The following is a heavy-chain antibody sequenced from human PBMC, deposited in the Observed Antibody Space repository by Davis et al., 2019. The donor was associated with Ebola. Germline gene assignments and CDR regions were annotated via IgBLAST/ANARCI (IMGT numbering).Heavy chain of an antibody. CDR1: GFTFSSYS. V-gene: IGHV3-30*03. CDR2: ISYDGSNK. CDR3: ASSTIFEGGTFDY. J-gene: IGHJ4*02. D-gene: IGHD3-3*01. Sequence: PGGSLRLSCAASGFTFSSYSMNWVRQAPGKGLEWVAVISYDGSNKYYADSVKGRFTISRDNSKNTLYLQMNSLRAEDTAVYYCASSTIFEGGTFDYWGQGTLVTVSS.